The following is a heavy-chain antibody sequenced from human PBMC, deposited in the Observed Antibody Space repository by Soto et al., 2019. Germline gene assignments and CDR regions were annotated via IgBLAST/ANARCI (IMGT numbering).Heavy chain of an antibody. V-gene: IGHV4-4*02. J-gene: IGHJ5*02. Sequence: PSETLSLTCTVSGGSISSSSYWWSWVRQPPGKGLEWIGEIYHSGSTNYNPSLKSRVTISVDKSKNQFSLKLSSVTAADTAVYYCARVPDRWGQGTLVTVSS. CDR2: IYHSGST. CDR3: ARVPDR. CDR1: GGSISSSSYW. D-gene: IGHD2-2*01.